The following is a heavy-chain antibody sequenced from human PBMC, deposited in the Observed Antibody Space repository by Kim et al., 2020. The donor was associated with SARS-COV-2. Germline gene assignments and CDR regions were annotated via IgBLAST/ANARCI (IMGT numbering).Heavy chain of an antibody. J-gene: IGHJ5*02. CDR3: ARNIEEYSGYDWDWFDP. D-gene: IGHD5-12*01. Sequence: GSLKISCKGSGYSFTTYWISWVRQMPGKGLEWMGRIDPSDSYTNYSPSFQGHVTISADKSISTAYLQWSSLKASDTAMYYCARNIEEYSGYDWDWFDPWGQGTLVTVSS. CDR2: IDPSDSYT. V-gene: IGHV5-10-1*01. CDR1: GYSFTTYW.